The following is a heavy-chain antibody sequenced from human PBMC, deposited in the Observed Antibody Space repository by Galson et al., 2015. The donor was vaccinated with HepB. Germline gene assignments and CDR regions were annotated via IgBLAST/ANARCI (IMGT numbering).Heavy chain of an antibody. CDR3: AKDSIASSGAGWGMDV. CDR1: GFTFGAYE. D-gene: IGHD2-21*01. CDR2: ISNDGSVK. Sequence: SLRLSCAASGFTFGAYEMNWVRQAPGKGLEWLAFISNDGSVKHNANSVKGRFTISRDNSRNTLYLPMNSLRPEDTAVYYCAKDSIASSGAGWGMDVWGQGTTVTVSS. V-gene: IGHV3-30*18. J-gene: IGHJ6*02.